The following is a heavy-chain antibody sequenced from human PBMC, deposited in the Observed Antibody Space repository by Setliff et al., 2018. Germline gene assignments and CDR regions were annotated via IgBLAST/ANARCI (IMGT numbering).Heavy chain of an antibody. CDR1: GGTFSSYA. Sequence: ASVKVSCKASGGTFSSYAITWVRQAPGQGLEWMGGIIPIFGTAKYAQKFQGRVTITADQSTRTAYMELSSLRSEDTAVYYCAIPSSENFYFDYWGQGTLVTVSS. J-gene: IGHJ4*02. CDR2: IIPIFGTA. V-gene: IGHV1-69*13. CDR3: AIPSSENFYFDY. D-gene: IGHD1-7*01.